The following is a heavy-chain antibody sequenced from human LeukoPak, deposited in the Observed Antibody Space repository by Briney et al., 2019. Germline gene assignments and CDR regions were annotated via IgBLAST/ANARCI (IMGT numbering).Heavy chain of an antibody. CDR1: GFTFSSYA. CDR3: AKVGERAYYFDY. Sequence: PGGSLRLSCAASGFTFSSYAMSWVRQAPGKGLEWVSAISGSGGSTYYADSVKGRFTFSRDNSKNTLYLQMNSLRAEDTAVYYCAKVGERAYYFDYWGQGTLVTVSS. D-gene: IGHD5-24*01. CDR2: ISGSGGST. V-gene: IGHV3-23*01. J-gene: IGHJ4*02.